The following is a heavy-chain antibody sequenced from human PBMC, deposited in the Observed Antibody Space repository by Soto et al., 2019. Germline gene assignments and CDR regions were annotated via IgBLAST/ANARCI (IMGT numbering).Heavy chain of an antibody. V-gene: IGHV1-3*01. D-gene: IGHD1-26*01. Sequence: GASVKVSCKGSGYTFSTYAMHWVRQAPGQRLEWMGWINPDSGDTKCSQRFQGRVTLTRDTSASTAYMELSSLNSEDTAVYYCARGGKNTWDRYYFDYWGQGTLVTVS. J-gene: IGHJ4*02. CDR1: GYTFSTYA. CDR2: INPDSGDT. CDR3: ARGGKNTWDRYYFDY.